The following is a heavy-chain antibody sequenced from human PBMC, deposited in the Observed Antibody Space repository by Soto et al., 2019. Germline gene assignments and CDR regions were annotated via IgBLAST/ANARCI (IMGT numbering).Heavy chain of an antibody. CDR1: GYTFTDYD. D-gene: IGHD2-15*01. V-gene: IGHV1-8*01. Sequence: QEQLVQSGAEVKKPGASVKVSSKTSGYTFTDYDINWVRQATGQGLEWIGWMNPNSGETGYAQKFQGRVTMTRSASLSTAYLEMSSLRSEDTAVYYCARVAVAARPRWYNWFDPWGQGTLVTVSS. J-gene: IGHJ5*02. CDR2: MNPNSGET. CDR3: ARVAVAARPRWYNWFDP.